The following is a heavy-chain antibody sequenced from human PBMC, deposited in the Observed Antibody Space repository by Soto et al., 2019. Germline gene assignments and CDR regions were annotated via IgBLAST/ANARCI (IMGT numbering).Heavy chain of an antibody. CDR2: IYSGGST. Sequence: PGGSLRLSCAASGFTVSSNYMSWVRQAPGEGLEWVSVIYSGGSTYYADSVKGRFTISRDNSKNTLYLQMNSLRAEDTAVYYCARSTYYYDSSGYYPFDYWGQGTLVTVSS. CDR1: GFTVSSNY. D-gene: IGHD3-22*01. V-gene: IGHV3-53*01. J-gene: IGHJ4*02. CDR3: ARSTYYYDSSGYYPFDY.